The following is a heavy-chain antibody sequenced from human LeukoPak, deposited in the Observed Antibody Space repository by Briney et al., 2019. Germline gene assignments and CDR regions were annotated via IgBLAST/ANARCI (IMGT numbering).Heavy chain of an antibody. CDR2: ISFDGSNK. J-gene: IGHJ6*03. CDR3: ARFAAGGSYYYYMDV. CDR1: GFTFSSYG. D-gene: IGHD6-25*01. Sequence: GGSLRLSCAASGFTFSSYGMHWVRQAPGKGLEWVAVISFDGSNKYYADSVKGRFTISRDISKNTLYLQMNSLRAEDTAVYYCARFAAGGSYYYYMDVWGKGTTVTVSS. V-gene: IGHV3-30*03.